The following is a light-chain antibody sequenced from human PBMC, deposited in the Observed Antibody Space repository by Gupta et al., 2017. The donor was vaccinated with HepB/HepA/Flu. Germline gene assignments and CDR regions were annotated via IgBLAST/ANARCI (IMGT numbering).Light chain of an antibody. CDR1: ILPRKY. J-gene: IGLJ2*01. Sequence: YELTQPPSVSVSPGQTARMTCSGDILPRKYAYWYHQKPGQPPLLVIYEDRKRPAGIPGRFSASSSGTVATMTISGAEVEDDGYYYYYSTDNTGHLLFGGGTKLTVL. V-gene: IGLV3-10*01. CDR2: EDR. CDR3: YSTDNTGHLL.